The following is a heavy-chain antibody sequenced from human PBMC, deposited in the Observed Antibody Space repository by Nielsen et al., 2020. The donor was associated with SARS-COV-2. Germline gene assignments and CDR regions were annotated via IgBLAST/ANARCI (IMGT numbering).Heavy chain of an antibody. D-gene: IGHD2-15*01. CDR2: ISGSGGST. J-gene: IGHJ6*02. V-gene: IGHV3-23*01. CDR1: GFTFSSYA. CDR3: AKGDPLGYCSGGSCYSLYYYGMDV. Sequence: GESLKISCAASGFTFSSYAMSWVRQAPGKGLEWVSAISGSGGSTYYADSVKGRFTISRDNSKNTLYLQMNSLRTEDTAVYYCAKGDPLGYCSGGSCYSLYYYGMDVWGQGTTVTVSS.